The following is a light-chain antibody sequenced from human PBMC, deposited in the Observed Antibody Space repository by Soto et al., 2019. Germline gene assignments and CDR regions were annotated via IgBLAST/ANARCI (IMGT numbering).Light chain of an antibody. CDR2: RTN. Sequence: QSVLTQPPSASETTGQRVTISCSGGTSNIGTNYVYWYQHLPGRAPKLLIYRTNQRPSGVPDRFSGSKSGTSASLAISGLRSEDEADYYCASRDDILSGHWVFGGGTQLTVL. CDR1: TSNIGTNY. V-gene: IGLV1-47*01. CDR3: ASRDDILSGHWV. J-gene: IGLJ3*02.